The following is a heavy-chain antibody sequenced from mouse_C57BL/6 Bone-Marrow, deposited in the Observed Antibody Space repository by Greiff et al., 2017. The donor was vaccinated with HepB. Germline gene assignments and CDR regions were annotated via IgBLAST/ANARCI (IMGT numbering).Heavy chain of an antibody. Sequence: DVKLVESGGGLVQPKGSLKLSCAASGFSFNTYAMNWVRQAPGKGLEWVARIRSKSNNYATYYADSVKDRFTISRDDSESMLYLQMNNLKTEDTAMYYCVRRGPDFDYWGQGTTLTVSS. V-gene: IGHV10-1*01. J-gene: IGHJ2*01. CDR1: GFSFNTYA. CDR3: VRRGPDFDY. D-gene: IGHD3-3*01. CDR2: IRSKSNNYAT.